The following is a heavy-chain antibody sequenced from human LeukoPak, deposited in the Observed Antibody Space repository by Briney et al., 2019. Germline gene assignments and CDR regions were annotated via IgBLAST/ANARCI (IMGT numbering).Heavy chain of an antibody. CDR1: GFTFDDYG. CDR2: INWNSGST. Sequence: PGGSLRLSCAASGFTFDDYGMSWVRQAPGKGLEWVSGINWNSGSTGYADSVKGRFTISRDNAKNSLYLQMNSLRAEDTALYYCARTGITIFGVVITPYYYYMDVWGKGTTVTVSS. CDR3: ARTGITIFGVVITPYYYYMDV. V-gene: IGHV3-20*04. D-gene: IGHD3-3*01. J-gene: IGHJ6*03.